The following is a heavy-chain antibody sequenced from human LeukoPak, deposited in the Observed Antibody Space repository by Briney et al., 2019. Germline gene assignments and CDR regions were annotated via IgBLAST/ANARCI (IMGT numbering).Heavy chain of an antibody. CDR3: SRGLDH. CDR2: IKPDGSEK. CDR1: GFTFSNSW. J-gene: IGHJ4*02. V-gene: IGHV3-7*05. Sequence: GGSLRLSCAASGFTFSNSWMDWVRQTPGKGLEWVANIKPDGSEKYFVDSVKGRFTISRDNANKSLYLQMNSLRVEDTAVYYCSRGLDHWGQGSLVTVSS.